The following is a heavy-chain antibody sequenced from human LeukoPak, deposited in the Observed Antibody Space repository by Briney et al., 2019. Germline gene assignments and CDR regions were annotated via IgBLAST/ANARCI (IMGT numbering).Heavy chain of an antibody. CDR1: GFTFSSYS. J-gene: IGHJ4*02. CDR2: ISSSSSTI. Sequence: GGSLRLPCAASGFTFSSYSMNWVRQAPGKGLEWVSYISSSSSTIYYADSVRGRFTISRDNAKNSLYLQMNSLRAEDTAVYYCARELAAVAGTVDYWGQGTLVTVSS. D-gene: IGHD6-19*01. V-gene: IGHV3-48*01. CDR3: ARELAAVAGTVDY.